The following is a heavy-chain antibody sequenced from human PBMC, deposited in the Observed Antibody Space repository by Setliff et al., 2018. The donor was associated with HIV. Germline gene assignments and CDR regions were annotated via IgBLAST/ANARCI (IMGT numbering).Heavy chain of an antibody. CDR1: RGSISSSTYY. J-gene: IGHJ5*02. V-gene: IGHV4-39*07. Sequence: SETLSLTCTVSRGSISSSTYYWGWIRQPPGKGLEWIGSIYYSGSTYYNPSLRSRVTISVETSKNQFSLKVKSVTAADTAIYYCARGGDPYRSSWYRWFDPWGQGTLVTVSS. CDR3: ARGGDPYRSSWYRWFDP. D-gene: IGHD6-19*01. CDR2: IYYSGST.